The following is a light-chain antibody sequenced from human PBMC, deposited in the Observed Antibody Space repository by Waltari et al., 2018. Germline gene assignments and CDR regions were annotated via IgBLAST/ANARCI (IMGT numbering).Light chain of an antibody. CDR1: SSNIGNNY. V-gene: IGLV1-51*02. J-gene: IGLJ7*01. CDR2: EDS. Sequence: QSVLTQPPSVSAAPGQRVTISCSGGSSNIGNNYVSWYRQFPGTAPKRLIYEDSERPSGIPGRFSGAKSGTSATLDITGRQAGDEADYYCGTWDSSLSGAVFGGGTHLTVL. CDR3: GTWDSSLSGAV.